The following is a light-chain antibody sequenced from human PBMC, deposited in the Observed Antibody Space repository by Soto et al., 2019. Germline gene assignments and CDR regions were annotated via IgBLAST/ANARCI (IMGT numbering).Light chain of an antibody. Sequence: DIQITQSPSTLSASVGDRVTITCRASQSISSWLDWYQQKPGKAPKLLIYKASSLESGVPSRFSGSASGTEFTLTISSLQPDDFATYYCQQYNSYPWTFGQGTKV. CDR3: QQYNSYPWT. CDR1: QSISSW. CDR2: KAS. V-gene: IGKV1-5*03. J-gene: IGKJ1*01.